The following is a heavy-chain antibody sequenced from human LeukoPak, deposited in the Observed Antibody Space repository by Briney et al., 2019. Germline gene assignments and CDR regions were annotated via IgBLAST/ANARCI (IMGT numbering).Heavy chain of an antibody. CDR3: TSQGYSYGFY. V-gene: IGHV3-73*01. D-gene: IGHD5-18*01. CDR1: GFTFSGSA. J-gene: IGHJ4*02. CDR2: IRSKANSYAT. Sequence: GGSLRLSCAASGFTFSGSAMHWVRQASGKGLEWVGRIRSKANSYATAYAASVKGRFTISRDDSKNTAHLQMNSLKTEDTAVYYCTSQGYSYGFYWGQGTLVTVSS.